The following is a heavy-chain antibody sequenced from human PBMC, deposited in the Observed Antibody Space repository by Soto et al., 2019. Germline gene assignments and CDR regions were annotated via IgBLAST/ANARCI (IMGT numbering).Heavy chain of an antibody. J-gene: IGHJ4*02. Sequence: QVQLQESGPGLVKPSQTLSLTCTVSGGSISIGVYYWNWIRQHPGKGLEWIGYTYHTGSTYYNPYLESRVPISVDPSKNQFSLKLSSVTAADTAVYYCPRIGNPDASLYFDYWGQGALVSVSS. V-gene: IGHV4-31*03. CDR2: TYHTGST. CDR3: PRIGNPDASLYFDY. CDR1: GGSISIGVYY.